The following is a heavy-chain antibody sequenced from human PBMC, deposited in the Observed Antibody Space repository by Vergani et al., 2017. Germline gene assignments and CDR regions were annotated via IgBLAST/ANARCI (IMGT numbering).Heavy chain of an antibody. CDR1: GFTFRTYG. J-gene: IGHJ4*02. CDR2: ISYDGSNN. V-gene: IGHV3-30*18. Sequence: QVQLVESGGGVVQPGRSLRLSWAASGFTFRTYGMHWVRQAPGKGLGWVAVISYDGSNNYYADSVKGRFPISRDNSKNTLYLQMNSLRAEDTAVYYCAKDPIVGATVPPSYYFDYWGQGTLVTVSS. D-gene: IGHD1-26*01. CDR3: AKDPIVGATVPPSYYFDY.